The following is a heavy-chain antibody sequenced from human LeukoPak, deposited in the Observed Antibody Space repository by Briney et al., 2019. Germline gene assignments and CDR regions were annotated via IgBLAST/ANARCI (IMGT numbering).Heavy chain of an antibody. Sequence: SETLSLTCAVYGGSFSGYYWSWIRQPPGKGLEWIGEINHSGSTNYNPSLKSRVTVSVDTSKNQFSLKLSSVTAADTAVYYCARARTGYSGSWYMSWFDPWGQGTLVTVSS. CDR1: GGSFSGYY. V-gene: IGHV4-34*01. D-gene: IGHD6-13*01. J-gene: IGHJ5*02. CDR2: INHSGST. CDR3: ARARTGYSGSWYMSWFDP.